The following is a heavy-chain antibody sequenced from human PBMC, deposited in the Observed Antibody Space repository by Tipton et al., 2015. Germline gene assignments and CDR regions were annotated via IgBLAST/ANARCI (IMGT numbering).Heavy chain of an antibody. Sequence: SLRLSCAASGFTFNNYAMSWVRQAPGKGLEWVSAISTSGGNTYHADSVKGRFTISRDNSENTLYLQMNSLRAEDTAVYYCARGSNNWNIRGYLDYWGQGTLVTVSS. CDR1: GFTFNNYA. D-gene: IGHD1-20*01. CDR2: ISTSGGNT. J-gene: IGHJ4*02. CDR3: ARGSNNWNIRGYLDY. V-gene: IGHV3-23*01.